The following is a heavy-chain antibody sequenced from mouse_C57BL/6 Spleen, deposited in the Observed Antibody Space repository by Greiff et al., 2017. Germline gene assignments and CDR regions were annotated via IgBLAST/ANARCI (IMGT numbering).Heavy chain of an antibody. Sequence: QVQLKQSGAELARPGASVKLSCKASGYTFTNYEINWVKQTTVQGLEWIGEIDPESGNTYYNQKFKGKAILTADKSSSTAYMELRSLTSEDSAVYYCTKGYSIYVTVFAYWGQGTLVTVSA. CDR1: GYTFTNYE. J-gene: IGHJ3*01. CDR2: IDPESGNT. V-gene: IGHV1-15*01. D-gene: IGHD2-5*01. CDR3: TKGYSIYVTVFAY.